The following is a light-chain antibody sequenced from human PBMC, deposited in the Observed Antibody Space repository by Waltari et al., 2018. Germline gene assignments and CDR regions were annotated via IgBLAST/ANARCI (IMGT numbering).Light chain of an antibody. V-gene: IGLV3-21*04. Sequence: SSVLTQPPSVSLAPGKTASITCGGNNIGVKSVHWYQQRPGQAPVLVIYDDSARPSGIPERFSGSNSGNTATLTISRVEAGDGADYYCQVWDSNTKHVIFGGGTKLTVL. CDR3: QVWDSNTKHVI. J-gene: IGLJ2*01. CDR1: NIGVKS. CDR2: DDS.